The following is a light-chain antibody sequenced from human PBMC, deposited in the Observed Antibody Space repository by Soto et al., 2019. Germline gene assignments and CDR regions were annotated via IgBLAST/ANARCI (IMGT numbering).Light chain of an antibody. CDR1: QSVSRW. CDR3: QQYSTYTPRT. J-gene: IGKJ1*01. Sequence: IQMTQSPSTLSASVGDRVTNTFRVSQSVSRWLAWYQQKPGKAPKILIYKASSLESGVPSRFSGSGSGTEFTLTISSLQPDDFATYYCQQYSTYTPRTFGQGTKVDIK. V-gene: IGKV1-5*03. CDR2: KAS.